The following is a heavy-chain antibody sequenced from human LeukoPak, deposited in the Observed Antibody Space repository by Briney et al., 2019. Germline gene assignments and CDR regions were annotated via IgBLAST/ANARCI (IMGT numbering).Heavy chain of an antibody. CDR2: ISSSSSYI. Sequence: PGGSLRLSCAASGFTFSSYSMNWVRQAPGKGLEWVSSISSSSSYIYYADSVKGRFTISRDNAKNSLYLQMNSLRAEDTAVYYCARGGRYYYDSSGTPLTGWGQGTLVTVSS. V-gene: IGHV3-21*01. CDR3: ARGGRYYYDSSGTPLTG. CDR1: GFTFSSYS. D-gene: IGHD3-22*01. J-gene: IGHJ4*02.